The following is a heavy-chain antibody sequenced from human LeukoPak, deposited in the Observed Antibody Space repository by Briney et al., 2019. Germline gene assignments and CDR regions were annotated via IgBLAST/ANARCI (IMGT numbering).Heavy chain of an antibody. D-gene: IGHD5-18*01. CDR3: AREVAMAAFDP. CDR2: IIPIFGTA. Sequence: GASVKVSCKASGGTFSSYAISWVRQAPGQGLEWMGGIIPIFGTANYAQKFQGRVTITADKSTSTAYMELSSLRSEDTAVYYCAREVAMAAFDPWGQGTLVTVSS. V-gene: IGHV1-69*06. CDR1: GGTFSSYA. J-gene: IGHJ5*02.